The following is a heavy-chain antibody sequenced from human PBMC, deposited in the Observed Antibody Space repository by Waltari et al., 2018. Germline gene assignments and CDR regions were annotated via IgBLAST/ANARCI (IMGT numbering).Heavy chain of an antibody. CDR1: GLTVSSNY. CDR3: ARALKGSYYFDY. Sequence: EVQLVESGGGLIQPGGPLRLSCAASGLTVSSNYMIWGRQVPVKGMEWFSFIYRGASTYYADSVKGRFSISRDNSKNTRYLQMNSLRAEDTAVYYCARALKGSYYFDYWGQGTLVTVSS. CDR2: IYRGAST. V-gene: IGHV3-53*01. J-gene: IGHJ4*02.